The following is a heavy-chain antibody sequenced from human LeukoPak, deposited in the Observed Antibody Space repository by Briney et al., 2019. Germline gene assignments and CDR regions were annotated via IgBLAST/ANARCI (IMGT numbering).Heavy chain of an antibody. CDR3: ATVAQGVVGATGSLDY. V-gene: IGHV1-24*01. CDR2: FDPEDGET. D-gene: IGHD1-26*01. J-gene: IGHJ4*02. Sequence: ASVKVCCKVSGYTLIELSMHWVRQAPGKGLEWMGGFDPEDGETIYAQRFQGRVTMTEDTSTDTAYMELSRLRSEDTAVYYCATVAQGVVGATGSLDYWGQGTLVTVSS. CDR1: GYTLIELS.